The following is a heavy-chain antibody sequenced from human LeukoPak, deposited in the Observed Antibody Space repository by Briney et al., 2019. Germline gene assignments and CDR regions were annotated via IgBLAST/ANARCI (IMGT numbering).Heavy chain of an antibody. CDR1: GVSISSSNW. Sequence: SGTLSLTCAVSGVSISSSNWRSWVRQPPGKGLEWIGEIYHSGSTNYNPSLKSRVTISVDTSKNQFSLKLSSVTAADTAVYYCARLPLYYDFWSGYYKDYWGQGTLVTVSS. CDR2: IYHSGST. J-gene: IGHJ4*02. V-gene: IGHV4-4*02. CDR3: ARLPLYYDFWSGYYKDY. D-gene: IGHD3-3*01.